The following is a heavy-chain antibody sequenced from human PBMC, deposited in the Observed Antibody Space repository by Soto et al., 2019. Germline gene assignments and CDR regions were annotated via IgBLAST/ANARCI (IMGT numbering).Heavy chain of an antibody. CDR3: ARGRGSSSEADY. Sequence: QVQLVQSGAEVKKPGASVKVSCKASGYTFTSYGISWVRQAPGQGLEWMGWISAYNGNTNYAQKLQGKVNVTTVTSTSTGYMEPRSLRSDDTAVYYRARGRGSSSEADYWGQGTLVTVSS. J-gene: IGHJ4*02. CDR2: ISAYNGNT. D-gene: IGHD1-26*01. V-gene: IGHV1-18*01. CDR1: GYTFTSYG.